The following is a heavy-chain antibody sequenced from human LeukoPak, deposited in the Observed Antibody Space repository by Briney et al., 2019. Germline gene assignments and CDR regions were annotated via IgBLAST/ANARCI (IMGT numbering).Heavy chain of an antibody. CDR3: ARYCGGDCFDAFDI. Sequence: ASVKVSYKASGGTFSRYAISWVRQAPGQGLEWMGRIIPILGIANYAQKYQCRVTITADKSTSTAYMELSSLRSEDTAVYYCARYCGGDCFDAFDIWGQGTMVTVSS. V-gene: IGHV1-69*04. D-gene: IGHD2-21*02. CDR2: IIPILGIA. J-gene: IGHJ3*02. CDR1: GGTFSRYA.